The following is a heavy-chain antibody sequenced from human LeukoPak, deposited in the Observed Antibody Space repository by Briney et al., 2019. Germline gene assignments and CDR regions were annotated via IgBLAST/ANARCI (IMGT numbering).Heavy chain of an antibody. V-gene: IGHV4-59*01. CDR1: GGSISSYY. D-gene: IGHD4-23*01. Sequence: SETLSLTCTASGGSISSYYWSWIRQPPGKGLEWIGYIYYSGSTNYNPSLKSRVTISVDTSKNQFSLKLSSVTAADTAVYYCARVSGNSRGYGMDVWGQGTTVTVSS. J-gene: IGHJ6*02. CDR3: ARVSGNSRGYGMDV. CDR2: IYYSGST.